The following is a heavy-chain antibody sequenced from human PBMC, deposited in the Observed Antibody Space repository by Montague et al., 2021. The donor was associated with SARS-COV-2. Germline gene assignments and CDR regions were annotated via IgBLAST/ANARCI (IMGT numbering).Heavy chain of an antibody. CDR2: IYHSGST. CDR1: GGSVSSGGYY. V-gene: IGHV4-61*08. J-gene: IGHJ4*02. Sequence: SETLSLTYTVSGGSVSSGGYYWSWIRQPPGKGLEWIGYIYHSGSTNYSPSLKSRVTISLDTSKNQFSLKLTSVTAADTAVYYCARVSLAAAATRSDYWGQGTLVTVSS. D-gene: IGHD6-13*01. CDR3: ARVSLAAAATRSDY.